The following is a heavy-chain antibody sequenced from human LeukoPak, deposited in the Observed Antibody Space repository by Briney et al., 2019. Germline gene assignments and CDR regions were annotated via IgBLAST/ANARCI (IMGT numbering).Heavy chain of an antibody. CDR1: GGSFSGYY. V-gene: IGHV4-34*01. CDR2: INHSGST. D-gene: IGHD5-18*01. J-gene: IGHJ4*02. CDR3: AQGYSYSIIDY. Sequence: SETLSLTCAVYGGSFSGYYWSWIRQPPGKGLEWIGEINHSGSTNYNPSLKSRVTISVDTSKNQFSLKLSSVTAADTAVYYRAQGYSYSIIDYWGQGTLVTVSS.